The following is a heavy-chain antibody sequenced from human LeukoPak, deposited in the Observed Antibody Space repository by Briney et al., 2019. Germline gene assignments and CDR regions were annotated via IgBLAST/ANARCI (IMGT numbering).Heavy chain of an antibody. V-gene: IGHV3-48*01. D-gene: IGHD6-13*01. J-gene: IGHJ4*02. Sequence: GGSLRLSCAASGFTVSSNYMTWVRQAPGKGLEWVSYISSSGSTIYYADSVKGRFTISRDNSKNTLYLQMNGLRAEDTAVYYCARAVAEYSSSLPLYWGQGTLVTVSS. CDR2: ISSSGSTI. CDR3: ARAVAEYSSSLPLY. CDR1: GFTVSSNY.